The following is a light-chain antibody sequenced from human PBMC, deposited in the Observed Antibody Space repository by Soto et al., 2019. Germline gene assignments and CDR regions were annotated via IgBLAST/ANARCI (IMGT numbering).Light chain of an antibody. CDR2: GAS. V-gene: IGKV3-20*01. Sequence: EIVLTQSPATLSLSPGERATLSCRASQSINKYLAWFQQKPGQAPRLLIYGASSRAAGIPDRFSGSGSGTDFTLTISRLEPEDFAVYYCQQYGDSTGWTFGQGTKVDIK. CDR3: QQYGDSTGWT. J-gene: IGKJ1*01. CDR1: QSINKY.